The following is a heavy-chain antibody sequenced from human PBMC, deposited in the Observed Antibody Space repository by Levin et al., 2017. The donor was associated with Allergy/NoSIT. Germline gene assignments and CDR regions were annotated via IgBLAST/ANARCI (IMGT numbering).Heavy chain of an antibody. Sequence: GGSLRLSCAASGFTFSTYPMHWVRQAPGKGLEWVAVISADGNNEFYVDSVKGRFIISRDNSKNTLHLQMNSLRAEDTAVYYCTRGGVPMVTIDYWGQATLVTVSS. CDR2: ISADGNNE. V-gene: IGHV3-30*03. D-gene: IGHD4/OR15-4a*01. J-gene: IGHJ4*02. CDR3: TRGGVPMVTIDY. CDR1: GFTFSTYP.